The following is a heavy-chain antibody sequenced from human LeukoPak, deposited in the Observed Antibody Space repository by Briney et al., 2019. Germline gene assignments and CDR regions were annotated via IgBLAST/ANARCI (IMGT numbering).Heavy chain of an antibody. Sequence: SETLSLTCTVSGGSISSYNWSWIRQPPGKGLEWIGYIYYSGSTNYNPSLKSRVTISVDTSKNQFSLKLSSVTAADTAVYYCARHCSYGDYPYLNWFDPWGQGTLVTVSS. J-gene: IGHJ5*02. CDR2: IYYSGST. D-gene: IGHD4-17*01. V-gene: IGHV4-59*08. CDR1: GGSISSYN. CDR3: ARHCSYGDYPYLNWFDP.